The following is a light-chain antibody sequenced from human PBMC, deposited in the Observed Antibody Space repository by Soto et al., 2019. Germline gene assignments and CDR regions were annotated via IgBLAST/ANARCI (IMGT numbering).Light chain of an antibody. J-gene: IGLJ2*01. CDR1: TGAVTSGHY. CDR2: DTN. CDR3: SLSYSGAGQEV. Sequence: QAVVTQEPSLTVSPGGTVTLTCGSSTGAVTSGHYPYWFQQKPGQAPRTLIYDTNNKHSWTPARFSGSLLGGKAALTLSGAQPEDEAEYYCSLSYSGAGQEVFGGGTKLTVL. V-gene: IGLV7-46*01.